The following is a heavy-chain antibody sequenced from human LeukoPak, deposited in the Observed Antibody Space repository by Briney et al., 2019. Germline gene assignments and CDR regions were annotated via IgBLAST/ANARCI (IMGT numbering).Heavy chain of an antibody. D-gene: IGHD5/OR15-5a*01. CDR2: TGGSSIGHRT. J-gene: IGHJ4*02. CDR1: GFTFSIHG. V-gene: IGHV3-23*01. Sequence: GGSLRLSCVGSGFTFSIHGMNWVRQAPGKGLEWVSSTGGSSIGHRTYYADSVKGRLTISRDNSKNMVYLQMDNLRAEDTALYYCARDSGSLRFHDWGQGALVTVSS. CDR3: ARDSGSLRFHD.